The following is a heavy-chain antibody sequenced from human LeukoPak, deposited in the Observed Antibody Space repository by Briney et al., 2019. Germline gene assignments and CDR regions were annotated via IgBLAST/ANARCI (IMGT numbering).Heavy chain of an antibody. CDR2: INHSGST. D-gene: IGHD2-2*01. CDR3: ARVRVPAAIYGMDV. Sequence: PSETLSLTCAVYGGSFSGYYWSWIRQPPGKGLEWIGEINHSGSTNYNPSLKSRVTISVDTSKNQFSLKLSSVTAADTAVYYCARVRVPAAIYGMDVWGQGTTVTVSS. V-gene: IGHV4-34*01. J-gene: IGHJ6*02. CDR1: GGSFSGYY.